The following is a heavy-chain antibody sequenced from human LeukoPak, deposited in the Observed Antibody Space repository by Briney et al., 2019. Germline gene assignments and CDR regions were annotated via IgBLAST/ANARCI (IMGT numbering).Heavy chain of an antibody. V-gene: IGHV1-2*02. CDR2: IDPNSGAT. J-gene: IGHJ4*02. CDR3: ARDYYGSGSYYQLGY. Sequence: ASVKVSCKASGYAFNVYYIHWVRQAPGQGLEWMGWIDPNSGATDYPQKFQGRVTMTRDTSITTVYMELSSLRSDDTAVYYCARDYYGSGSYYQLGYWGQGTLVTVSS. CDR1: GYAFNVYY. D-gene: IGHD3-10*01.